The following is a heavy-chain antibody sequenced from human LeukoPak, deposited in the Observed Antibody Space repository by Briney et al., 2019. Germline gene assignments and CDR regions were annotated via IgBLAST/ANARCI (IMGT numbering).Heavy chain of an antibody. CDR1: GGSISSTDYY. Sequence: SEALSLTCTVSGGSISSTDYYWGWIRQPPGKGLEWIGSIYYSGSTYYSPSLKSRVTISVDTSKNQFSLKLSSVTAADTAVYYCARDSLLHAFDIWGQGTMVTVSS. CDR2: IYYSGST. V-gene: IGHV4-39*02. J-gene: IGHJ3*02. CDR3: ARDSLLHAFDI. D-gene: IGHD2-21*01.